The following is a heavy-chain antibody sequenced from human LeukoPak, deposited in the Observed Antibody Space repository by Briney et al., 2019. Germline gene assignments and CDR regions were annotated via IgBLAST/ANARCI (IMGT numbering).Heavy chain of an antibody. CDR2: MNPNSGNT. V-gene: IGHV1-8*01. Sequence: ASVKVSCKASGYTFTSYAINWVRQATGHGLEWMGWMNPNSGNTGYAQKLQGRVTMTRNTSTNTANMELSRPRSEHRAVDSGVCHSKLVAARPWWFDSWGQGTLVTVSS. CDR3: VCHSKLVAARPWWFDS. CDR1: GYTFTSYA. J-gene: IGHJ5*01. D-gene: IGHD6-6*01.